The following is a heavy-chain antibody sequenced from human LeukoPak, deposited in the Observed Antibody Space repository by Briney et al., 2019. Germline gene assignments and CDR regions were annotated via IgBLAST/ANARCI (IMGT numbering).Heavy chain of an antibody. D-gene: IGHD1-26*01. J-gene: IGHJ4*02. V-gene: IGHV3-7*05. CDR3: ANALGAHYFDS. Sequence: GGSLRLSCAASGFTFSTHWMIWLRQAPGKGLEWEANIKQDGSEKYYVDSVKGRFIISRDNAKNSLYLQMNSLRADDTAVYYCANALGAHYFDSWGQGTLVTVSS. CDR1: GFTFSTHW. CDR2: IKQDGSEK.